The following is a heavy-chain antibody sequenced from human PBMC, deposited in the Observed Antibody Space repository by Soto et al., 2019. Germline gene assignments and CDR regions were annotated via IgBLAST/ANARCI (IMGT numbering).Heavy chain of an antibody. CDR3: ARARYQLLHPYYYGMDV. J-gene: IGHJ6*02. V-gene: IGHV4-59*01. CDR1: GGSISSYY. CDR2: IHYSGST. Sequence: QVQLQESGPGLVKPSETLSLTCTVSGGSISSYYWSWIRQSPGKGLEWIGYIHYSGSTNSNPSLKSRVTISVATSRNQVSLKLSSVTAADSAVYFCARARYQLLHPYYYGMDVWGQGTTVTVSS. D-gene: IGHD2-2*01.